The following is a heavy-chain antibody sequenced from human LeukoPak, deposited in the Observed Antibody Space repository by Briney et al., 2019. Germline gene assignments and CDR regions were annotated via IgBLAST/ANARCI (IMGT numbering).Heavy chain of an antibody. CDR3: AGTQYYYDSSGYWVY. CDR1: GGTFSSYA. V-gene: IGHV1-69*04. J-gene: IGHJ4*02. CDR2: IIPILGIA. Sequence: EASVKVSCKASGGTFSSYAISWVRQAPGQGLEWMGRIIPILGIANYAQKFQGRVTITADKSTSTAYMELSSLRSEDTAVYYCAGTQYYYDSSGYWVYWGQGTLVTVSS. D-gene: IGHD3-22*01.